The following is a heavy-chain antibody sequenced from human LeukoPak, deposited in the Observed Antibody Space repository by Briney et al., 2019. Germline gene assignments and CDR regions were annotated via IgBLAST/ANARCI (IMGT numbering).Heavy chain of an antibody. D-gene: IGHD3-10*01. CDR1: GGTFSSYA. CDR2: IIPIFGTA. J-gene: IGHJ4*02. CDR3: AKGPTIPPYYPSGNYYETKAQFDC. Sequence: SVKVSCKASGGTFSSYAISWVRQAPGQGLEWMGGIIPIFGTANYAQKFQGRVTITADKSTSTAYMELSSQRTEDTALYYCAKGPTIPPYYPSGNYYETKAQFDCWGQGTLVTVSS. V-gene: IGHV1-69*06.